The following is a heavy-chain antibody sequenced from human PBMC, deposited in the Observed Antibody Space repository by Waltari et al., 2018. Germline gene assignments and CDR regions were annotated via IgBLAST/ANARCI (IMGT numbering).Heavy chain of an antibody. V-gene: IGHV4-59*01. CDR2: IYYSGST. D-gene: IGHD6-19*01. Sequence: QVQLQESGPGLVKPSETLSLTCTVSGGSLSSYYWRWIRQPPGKGLEWIGYIYYSGSTNYNPSLKSRVTISVDTSKNQFSLKLSSVTAADTAVYYCARWLGIGSRGFDPWGQGTLVTVSS. J-gene: IGHJ5*02. CDR1: GGSLSSYY. CDR3: ARWLGIGSRGFDP.